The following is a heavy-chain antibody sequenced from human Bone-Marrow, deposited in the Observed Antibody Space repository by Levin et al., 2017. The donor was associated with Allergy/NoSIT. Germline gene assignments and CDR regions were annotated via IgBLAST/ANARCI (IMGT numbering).Heavy chain of an antibody. V-gene: IGHV3-7*03. Sequence: PGGSLRLSCAASGFTFSRYWMTWVRQAPGKGLEWVANIKQDESQTHYVDSVKGRFTISRDNAKNSLYLQMDSLRAEDTAVYYCARDGSPYRGTTWYDAFDYWGQGALVTVSS. CDR2: IKQDESQT. CDR3: ARDGSPYRGTTWYDAFDY. CDR1: GFTFSRYW. J-gene: IGHJ4*02. D-gene: IGHD3-16*02.